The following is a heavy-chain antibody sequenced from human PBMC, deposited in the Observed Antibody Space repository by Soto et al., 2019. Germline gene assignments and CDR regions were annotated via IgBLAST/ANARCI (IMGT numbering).Heavy chain of an antibody. J-gene: IGHJ3*01. V-gene: IGHV3-48*03. CDR1: GFTFSSSE. D-gene: IGHD1-26*01. CDR3: ARRASR. Sequence: EVQLVESGGGLVQPGGSLRLSCAVSGFTFSSSEMYWVRQAPGKGLEWISYIHPSGQPIFYAVSVKVRFTISRDNANNSLLLQMNSLRAEDTAVYYCARRASRWGQGTMVTVSS. CDR2: IHPSGQPI.